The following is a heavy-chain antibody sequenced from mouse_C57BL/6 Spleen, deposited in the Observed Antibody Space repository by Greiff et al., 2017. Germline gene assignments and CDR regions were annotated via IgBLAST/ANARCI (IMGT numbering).Heavy chain of an antibody. Sequence: SGPELVKPGASVKISCKASGYAFSSSWMNWVKQRPGKGLEWIGRIYPGDGDTNYNGKFKGKATLTADKSSSTAYMQLSSLTSEDSAVYFCAREEAYYYGSSPYFDVWGTGTTVTVSS. CDR1: GYAFSSSW. CDR3: AREEAYYYGSSPYFDV. J-gene: IGHJ1*03. V-gene: IGHV1-82*01. D-gene: IGHD1-1*01. CDR2: IYPGDGDT.